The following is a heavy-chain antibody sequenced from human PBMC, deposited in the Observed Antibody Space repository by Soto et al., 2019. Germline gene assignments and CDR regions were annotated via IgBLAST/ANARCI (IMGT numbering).Heavy chain of an antibody. V-gene: IGHV4-31*03. CDR3: ARSAQWDGFDP. J-gene: IGHJ3*01. CDR1: ARSISTINYY. Sequence: QVQLQESRPGLVRPSQTLSLTCTVSARSISTINYYWSWIRQHPEKGLEWIGYISYIGSTFYHSSLKSRVTISLDTSKKQFSLTLTSVTAADTAGYYCARSAQWDGFDPWGEGTMVTVSS. D-gene: IGHD2-8*01. CDR2: ISYIGST.